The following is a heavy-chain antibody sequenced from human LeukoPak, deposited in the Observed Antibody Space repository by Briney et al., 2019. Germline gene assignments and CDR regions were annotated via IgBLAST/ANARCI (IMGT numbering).Heavy chain of an antibody. J-gene: IGHJ6*03. V-gene: IGHV3-30-3*02. CDR1: GFTFSSYA. Sequence: GGSLRLSCAASGFTFSSYAMHWVRQAPGKGLEWVAVISYDGSNKYYADSVKGRFTISRDNSKNTLYLQMNSLRAEDTAVYYCAKRGGGVIATTYYYYMDVWGKGTTVTVSS. CDR3: AKRGGGVIATTYYYYMDV. CDR2: ISYDGSNK. D-gene: IGHD2-21*01.